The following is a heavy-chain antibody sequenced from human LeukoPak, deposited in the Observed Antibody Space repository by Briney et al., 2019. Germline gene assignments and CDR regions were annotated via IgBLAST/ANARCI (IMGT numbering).Heavy chain of an antibody. J-gene: IGHJ4*02. Sequence: PGGSLRLSCAASGFRFNTYWMSWVRQAPGKGLEWVANIKQDGNEKYYADSVKGRFTISRDNGKNSLDLQMNSLRADDTAVYYCVRDSVGTGVVVQNHDYWGQGTLVTVSS. CDR3: VRDSVGTGVVVQNHDY. V-gene: IGHV3-7*01. D-gene: IGHD1-14*01. CDR1: GFRFNTYW. CDR2: IKQDGNEK.